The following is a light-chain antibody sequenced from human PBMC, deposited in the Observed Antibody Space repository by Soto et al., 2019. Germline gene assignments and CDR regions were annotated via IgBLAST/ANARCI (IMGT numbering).Light chain of an antibody. V-gene: IGLV2-14*01. CDR2: EDT. CDR3: SSHAGSSAFYV. CDR1: SSDIGAYDY. Sequence: QSVLTQPASVSGSPGQSITISCTGTSSDIGAYDYVSWYQQYPGRVPKLLIHEDTNRPSGVSDRFSGSKSGNTASLTISGLQTEDEADYYCSSHAGSSAFYVFGTGTKVTVL. J-gene: IGLJ1*01.